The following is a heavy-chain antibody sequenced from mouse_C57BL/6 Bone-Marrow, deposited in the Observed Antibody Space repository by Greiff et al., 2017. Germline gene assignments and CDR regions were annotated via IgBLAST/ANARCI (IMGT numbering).Heavy chain of an antibody. J-gene: IGHJ4*01. Sequence: LVESGAELVRPGASVTLSCKASGYTFTDYEMHWVKQTPVHGLEWIGAIDPETGGTAYNQKFKGKAILTADKSSSTAYMELRSLTSEDSAVYYCTKITTVVANYAMDYWGQGTSVTVSS. CDR1: GYTFTDYE. CDR3: TKITTVVANYAMDY. D-gene: IGHD1-1*01. CDR2: IDPETGGT. V-gene: IGHV1-15*01.